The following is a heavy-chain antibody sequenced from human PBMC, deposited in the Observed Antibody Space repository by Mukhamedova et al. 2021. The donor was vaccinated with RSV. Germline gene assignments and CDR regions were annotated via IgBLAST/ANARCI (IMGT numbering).Heavy chain of an antibody. V-gene: IGHV3-74*01. CDR2: INTDGSST. Sequence: VRQVPGKGLVWVSRINTDGSSTAYADSVKGRFTISRDNAKNTLYLQMNSLRAEDTAVYYCARRDWLESWGQGTLVIVSS. CDR3: ARRDWLES. J-gene: IGHJ5*01.